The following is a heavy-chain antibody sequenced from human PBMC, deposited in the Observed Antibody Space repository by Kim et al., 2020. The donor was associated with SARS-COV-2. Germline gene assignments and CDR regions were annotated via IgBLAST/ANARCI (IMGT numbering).Heavy chain of an antibody. CDR1: GFTFSTYG. CDR2: ISHDGSGK. Sequence: GGSLRLSCAASGFTFSTYGMHWVRQAPGKGLEGVSFISHDGSGKYYADSVKGRFTISRDNSRNTRYVQMNSRRPEDTAVYYCAKGQGVSGGTAAFDYWGQGTLVTVSS. V-gene: IGHV3-30*02. CDR3: AKGQGVSGGTAAFDY. J-gene: IGHJ4*02. D-gene: IGHD1-26*01.